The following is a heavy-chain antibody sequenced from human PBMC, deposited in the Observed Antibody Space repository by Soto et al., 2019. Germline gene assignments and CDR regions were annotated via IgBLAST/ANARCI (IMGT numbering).Heavy chain of an antibody. J-gene: IGHJ4*02. D-gene: IGHD6-13*01. Sequence: RRLSCAASGFTFRNYAMSWVRQAAGKGLEWVSSISDSGDSTYNAASLKGRFTISRDNSKNTLYLQLNSLTADDTAVYYCAKGGLYATSWYEGYWGQGTLVTVSS. V-gene: IGHV3-23*01. CDR2: ISDSGDST. CDR3: AKGGLYATSWYEGY. CDR1: GFTFRNYA.